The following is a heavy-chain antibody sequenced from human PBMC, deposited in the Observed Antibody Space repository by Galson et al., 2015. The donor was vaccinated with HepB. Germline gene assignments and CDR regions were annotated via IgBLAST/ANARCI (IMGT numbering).Heavy chain of an antibody. J-gene: IGHJ6*02. CDR1: GYTFTSYG. D-gene: IGHD2-2*01. CDR2: ISAYNGNT. Sequence: SVKVSCKASGYTFTSYGISWVRQAPGQGLEWMGWISAYNGNTNYAQKLQGRVTMTTDTSTSTAYMELRSLRSDDTAVYYCARGGGYCSSTSCYSGYGMDVWGQGTTVTVSS. V-gene: IGHV1-18*04. CDR3: ARGGGYCSSTSCYSGYGMDV.